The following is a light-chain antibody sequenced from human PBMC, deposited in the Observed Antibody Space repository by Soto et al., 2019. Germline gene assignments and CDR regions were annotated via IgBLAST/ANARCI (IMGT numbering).Light chain of an antibody. CDR3: QQRLRYPIT. V-gene: IGKV1-9*01. CDR2: ASS. CDR1: QGMSSY. J-gene: IGKJ5*01. Sequence: DIQLTQSPSFLSASVGDRVTITCRASQGMSSYLAWYQQKPGKAPKLLIYASSTLQSGVPLRFSGSGSGTSCNLPISSLQPDDFATYYCQQRLRYPITFGQGTRLEIK.